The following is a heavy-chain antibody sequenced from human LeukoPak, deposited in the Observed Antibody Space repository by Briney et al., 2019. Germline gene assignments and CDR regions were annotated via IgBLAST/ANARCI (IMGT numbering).Heavy chain of an antibody. CDR1: GFTFSSYA. D-gene: IGHD6-13*01. V-gene: IGHV3-23*01. CDR3: AKDGSLAAAGTKDWFDP. Sequence: GGSLRLSCAASGFTFSSYAMSWVRQAPGKGLEWVSGITGSGGSTLYADSVKGRFTISRDNSKNTLYLQMNSLRAEDTAVYYCAKDGSLAAAGTKDWFDPWGQGTLVTVSS. J-gene: IGHJ5*02. CDR2: ITGSGGST.